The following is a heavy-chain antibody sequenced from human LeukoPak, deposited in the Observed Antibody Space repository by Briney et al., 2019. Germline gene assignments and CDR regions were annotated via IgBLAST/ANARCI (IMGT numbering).Heavy chain of an antibody. Sequence: GGSLRLSCAASGFTFSSYAMSWVRLAPGKGLEWVSAISGSGGSTYYADSVKGRFTISRDNSKNTLYLQMNSLRAEDTAVYYCAKPWGSRIQYFDYWGQGTLVTVSS. J-gene: IGHJ4*02. CDR1: GFTFSSYA. CDR2: ISGSGGST. D-gene: IGHD7-27*01. V-gene: IGHV3-23*01. CDR3: AKPWGSRIQYFDY.